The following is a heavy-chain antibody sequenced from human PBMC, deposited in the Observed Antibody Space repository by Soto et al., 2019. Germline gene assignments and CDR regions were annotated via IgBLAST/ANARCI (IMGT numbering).Heavy chain of an antibody. CDR3: ARGPSGDKVDS. V-gene: IGHV4-30-4*01. CDR2: IYDGGTT. D-gene: IGHD7-27*01. CDR1: GRSISTAAYC. Sequence: SEPLSLTCTFSGRSISTAAYCWSWIRQSPDKGLEWIGHIYDGGTTYSSPSLKGRVTISADTSETQFSLKLNSVSAADTAVYYCARGPSGDKVDSWGQG. J-gene: IGHJ4*02.